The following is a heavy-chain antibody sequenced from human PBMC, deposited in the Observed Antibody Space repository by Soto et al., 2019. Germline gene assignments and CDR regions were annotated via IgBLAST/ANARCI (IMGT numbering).Heavy chain of an antibody. D-gene: IGHD6-13*01. CDR1: GGSISSSSYY. CDR2: IYYSGST. CDR3: AKEISVAAGPWFFDL. Sequence: XXTLSLPFTVSGGSISSSSYYWGFIRQPPGKGLEWIGSIYYSGSTYYNPSLKSRVTISVDTSKNQFSLRDPDTAVYYCAKEISVAAGPWFFDLWGRGTVVTVSS. V-gene: IGHV4-39*02. J-gene: IGHJ2*01.